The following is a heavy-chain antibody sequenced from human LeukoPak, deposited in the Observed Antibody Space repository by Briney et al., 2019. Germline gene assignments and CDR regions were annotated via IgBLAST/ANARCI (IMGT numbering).Heavy chain of an antibody. D-gene: IGHD5-24*01. V-gene: IGHV4-34*01. CDR3: AREAARWRGAFDI. J-gene: IGHJ3*02. CDR1: GGSFSGYY. Sequence: PSETLSLTCAVYGGSFSGYYWSWIRQPPGKGLEWIGEINHSGSANYNPSLKSRVTISVDTSKNQFSLKMSSVTAADTAVYYCAREAARWRGAFDIWGQGTMVTVSS. CDR2: INHSGSA.